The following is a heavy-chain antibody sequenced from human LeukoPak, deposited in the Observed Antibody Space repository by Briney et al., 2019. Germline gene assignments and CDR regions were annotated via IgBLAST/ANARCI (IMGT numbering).Heavy chain of an antibody. CDR3: ARDPGATSYWYFDL. CDR1: GGSISSYY. D-gene: IGHD1-26*01. V-gene: IGHV4-59*01. Sequence: KPSETLSLTCTVSGGSISSYYWSWIRQPPGKGLEWIGYIYYSGSTNYNPSLKSRVTISLDTSKNQFSLKLSSVTAADTAVYYCARDPGATSYWYFDLWGRGTLVTVSS. CDR2: IYYSGST. J-gene: IGHJ2*01.